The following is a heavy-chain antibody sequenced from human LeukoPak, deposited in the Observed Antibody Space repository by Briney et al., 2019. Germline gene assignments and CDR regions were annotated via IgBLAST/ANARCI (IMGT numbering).Heavy chain of an antibody. Sequence: GGSLRLSCAASGLTFSNAWMSWVRQAPGKGLEWVGRIKSKTDGGTTDYAAPVKGRFTISRDDSKNTLYLQMNSLRAEDTAVYYCAKEGGSSGWYYYYYAMDVWGQGTTVTVSS. J-gene: IGHJ6*02. CDR1: GLTFSNAW. CDR3: AKEGGSSGWYYYYYAMDV. D-gene: IGHD6-19*01. CDR2: IKSKTDGGTT. V-gene: IGHV3-15*01.